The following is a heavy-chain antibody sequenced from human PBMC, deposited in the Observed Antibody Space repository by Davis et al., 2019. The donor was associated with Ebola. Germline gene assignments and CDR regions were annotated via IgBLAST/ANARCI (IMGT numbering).Heavy chain of an antibody. D-gene: IGHD6-19*01. CDR2: ISGSGGRT. V-gene: IGHV3-23*01. J-gene: IGHJ3*01. CDR1: GFTFSSYG. CDR3: AKDTSNVWFDV. Sequence: GGSLRLSCAASGFTFSSYGMSWVRQAPGKGLGWVSGISGSGGRTYYADSVKGRFTISRDNSKNTLYLQMNGLRVEDTAIYYCAKDTSNVWFDVWGQGTMVTVSS.